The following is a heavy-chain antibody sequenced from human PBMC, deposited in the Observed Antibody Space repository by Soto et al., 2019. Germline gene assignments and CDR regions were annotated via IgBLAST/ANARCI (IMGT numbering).Heavy chain of an antibody. D-gene: IGHD2-15*01. J-gene: IGHJ3*02. CDR3: ARDGGFHAFDI. Sequence: QVQLVQSGGEMKKPGASVKVSCKASGYMFTTYGMSWVRQAPGQGLEWMGWISAYNGNTNYAQNLRGRVAMTTDTSTGTAYMELRSLRSDDTAVYFCARDGGFHAFDIWGQGTMVTVSS. CDR1: GYMFTTYG. V-gene: IGHV1-18*01. CDR2: ISAYNGNT.